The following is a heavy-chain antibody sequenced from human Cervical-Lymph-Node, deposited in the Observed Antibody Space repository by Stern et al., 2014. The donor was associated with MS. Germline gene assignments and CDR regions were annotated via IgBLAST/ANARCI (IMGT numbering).Heavy chain of an antibody. J-gene: IGHJ4*02. CDR2: ISAYNGNT. CDR1: GYTFTSYG. Sequence: VQLVQSGAEVKKPGASVKVSCKASGYTFTSYGISWVRQAPGQGLEWMGWISAYNGNTNYAQKLQGRVTMTTDTSTSTAYMELRSLRSDDTAVYYCARESYYYGSGSKLTQIDYWGQGTLVTVSS. V-gene: IGHV1-18*01. D-gene: IGHD3-10*01. CDR3: ARESYYYGSGSKLTQIDY.